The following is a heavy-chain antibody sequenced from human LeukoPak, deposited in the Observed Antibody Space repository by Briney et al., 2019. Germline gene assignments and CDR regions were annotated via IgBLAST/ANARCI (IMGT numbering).Heavy chain of an antibody. D-gene: IGHD3-10*01. CDR1: GGSISSYY. CDR3: ASSIMVRGLYYFDY. Sequence: SETLSLTCTVSGGSISSYYWSWIRQPPGKGLEWIGYIYYSGSTNYNPSLKGRVTISVDTSKNQFSLKLSSVTAADTAVYYCASSIMVRGLYYFDYWGQGTLVTVSS. CDR2: IYYSGST. J-gene: IGHJ4*02. V-gene: IGHV4-59*01.